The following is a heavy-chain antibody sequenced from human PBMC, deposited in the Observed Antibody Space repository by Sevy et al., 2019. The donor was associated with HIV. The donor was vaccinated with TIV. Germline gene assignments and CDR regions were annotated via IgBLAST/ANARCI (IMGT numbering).Heavy chain of an antibody. V-gene: IGHV1-2*02. D-gene: IGHD3-10*01. CDR2: INPNSGGT. CDR3: ARREGGSGKRSGWFDP. Sequence: ASLKVSCKASGYTFTGYYMHWVRQAPGQGLEWMGWINPNSGGTNYAQKFQGRVTMTRDTSISTAYMELSRLRSDDTAVYYCARREGGSGKRSGWFDPWGQGTLVTVSS. CDR1: GYTFTGYY. J-gene: IGHJ5*02.